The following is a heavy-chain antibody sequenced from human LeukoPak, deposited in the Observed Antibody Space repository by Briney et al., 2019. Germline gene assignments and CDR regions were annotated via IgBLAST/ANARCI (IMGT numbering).Heavy chain of an antibody. CDR2: INPNSGGT. D-gene: IGHD3-22*01. V-gene: IGHV1-2*02. CDR1: GYTFTGYY. Sequence: ASVKVSCKASGYTFTGYYMHWVRQAPGQGLEWMGWINPNSGGTNYAQKFQGRVTMTRDTSISTAYMELSRPRSDDTAVYYCARADSSGYYPLDYWGQGTPVTVSS. J-gene: IGHJ4*02. CDR3: ARADSSGYYPLDY.